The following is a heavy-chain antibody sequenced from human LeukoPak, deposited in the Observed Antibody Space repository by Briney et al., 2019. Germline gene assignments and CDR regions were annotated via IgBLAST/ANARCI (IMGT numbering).Heavy chain of an antibody. Sequence: ASVKVSCKASGYTFTSYGISWVRQAPGQGLEWMGWISAYNGNTNYAQKLQGRVTITTDTSTSTAYMELRSLRSDDTAVYYCARALWFGELSWNNWFDPWGQGTLVTVSS. D-gene: IGHD3-10*01. CDR3: ARALWFGELSWNNWFDP. CDR1: GYTFTSYG. CDR2: ISAYNGNT. J-gene: IGHJ5*02. V-gene: IGHV1-18*01.